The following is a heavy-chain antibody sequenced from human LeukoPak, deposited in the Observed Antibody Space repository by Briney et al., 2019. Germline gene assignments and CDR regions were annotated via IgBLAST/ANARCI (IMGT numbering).Heavy chain of an antibody. J-gene: IGHJ6*02. Sequence: SQTLSLTCAISGDSVSSNSAAWNWIRQSPSRGLEWLGRTYYRSKWYNDYAVSVKSRITINPDTSKNQFSLQLNPVTPEDTAVHYCGYSRGGKYGMDVWGQGTTVTVSS. D-gene: IGHD6-13*01. CDR2: TYYRSKWYN. CDR3: GYSRGGKYGMDV. CDR1: GDSVSSNSAA. V-gene: IGHV6-1*01.